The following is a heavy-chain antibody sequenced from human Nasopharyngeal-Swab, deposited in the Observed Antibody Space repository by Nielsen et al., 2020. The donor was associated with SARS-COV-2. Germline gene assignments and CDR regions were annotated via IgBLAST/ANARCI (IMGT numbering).Heavy chain of an antibody. Sequence: SETLSLTCTVSGGSISSYYWSWIRQPPGKGLEWIGYIYYGGSTNYNPSLKSRVTISVDTSKNQFSLKLSSVTAADTAVYYCARGFDYWGQGTLVTVSS. CDR1: GGSISSYY. CDR3: ARGFDY. CDR2: IYYGGST. J-gene: IGHJ4*02. V-gene: IGHV4-59*13.